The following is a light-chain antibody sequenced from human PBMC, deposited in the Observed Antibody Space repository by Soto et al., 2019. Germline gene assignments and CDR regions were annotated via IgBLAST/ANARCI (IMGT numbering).Light chain of an antibody. CDR2: QDN. V-gene: IGLV3-1*01. Sequence: SYELTQPPSVSXSPGQTASITCSGDKLGYKYACWYQQKPGQSPVLVIYQDNKRPSGIPERFSGSNSGNTATLTISGTQAMDEADYYCQAWDSSTVVFGGGTKLTVL. CDR1: KLGYKY. CDR3: QAWDSSTVV. J-gene: IGLJ2*01.